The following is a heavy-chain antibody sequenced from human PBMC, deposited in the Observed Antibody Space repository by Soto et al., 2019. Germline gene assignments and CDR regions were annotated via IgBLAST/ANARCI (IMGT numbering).Heavy chain of an antibody. CDR1: GYTFTNYG. V-gene: IGHV1-18*01. Sequence: QIQLVQSGAEVKKPGASVKVSCKASGYTFTNYGISWVRQAPGQGLEWMGWISAYNGNTNYAQKRQGRVTMTTDTSTSTAYMELRSLRSDDTAVYYCAKDRYYYDSSGYFDWGQGTLVTVSS. CDR2: ISAYNGNT. CDR3: AKDRYYYDSSGYFD. J-gene: IGHJ4*02. D-gene: IGHD3-22*01.